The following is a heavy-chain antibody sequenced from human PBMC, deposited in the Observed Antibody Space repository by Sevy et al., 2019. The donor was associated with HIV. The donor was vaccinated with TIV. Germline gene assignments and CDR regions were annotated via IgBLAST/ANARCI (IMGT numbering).Heavy chain of an antibody. Sequence: GGSLRLSCAASGVTFSSYGIHWVRQAPGKGLEWVAVISYDGSKKTHAESMKGRFTISRDNAKNTLYLEMSSLRPDDTAVYYCAHSSGLYGYYYGMDVWGQGTTVTVSS. V-gene: IGHV3-30*03. J-gene: IGHJ6*02. CDR2: ISYDGSKK. CDR3: AHSSGLYGYYYGMDV. CDR1: GVTFSSYG. D-gene: IGHD3-3*01.